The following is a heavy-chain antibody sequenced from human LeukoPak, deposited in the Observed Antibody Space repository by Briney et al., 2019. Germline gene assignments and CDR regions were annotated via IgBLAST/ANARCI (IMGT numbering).Heavy chain of an antibody. J-gene: IGHJ4*02. CDR1: GGSISSYY. CDR3: ARSPTLYFGADY. V-gene: IGHV4-59*01. Sequence: PSETLSLTCTVSGGSISSYYWSWIRQPPGKGLEWIGYIYYSGSTNYNPSLTSRVTISVDTSKNQFSLKLSSVTAADTAVYYCARSPTLYFGADYWGQGTLVTVSS. D-gene: IGHD3-10*01. CDR2: IYYSGST.